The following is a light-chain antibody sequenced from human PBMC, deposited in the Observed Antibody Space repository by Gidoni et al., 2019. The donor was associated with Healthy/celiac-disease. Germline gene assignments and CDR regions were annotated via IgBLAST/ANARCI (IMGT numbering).Light chain of an antibody. V-gene: IGKV1-39*01. CDR1: QSISSY. CDR3: QQSYSTRP. CDR2: AAS. J-gene: IGKJ1*01. Sequence: DIQMTQSPSSLSASVGDRVTITCRASQSISSYLNWYQQKPGKAPKLLIYAASSLQSGVPSRFSGSGSVTDFTLTFSSLHPYAFATYYCQQSYSTRPFGQGTKVEIK.